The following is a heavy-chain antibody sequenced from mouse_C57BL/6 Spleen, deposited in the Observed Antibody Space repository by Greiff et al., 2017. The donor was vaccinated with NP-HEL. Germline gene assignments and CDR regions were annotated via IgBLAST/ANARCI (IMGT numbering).Heavy chain of an antibody. D-gene: IGHD1-1*01. CDR2: INPSTGGT. CDR3: ARFYGSSYGYVDY. CDR1: GYSFTGYY. V-gene: IGHV1-42*01. J-gene: IGHJ2*01. Sequence: VQLQQSGPELVKPGASVKISCKASGYSFTGYYMNWVKQSPEKSLEWIGEINPSTGGTTYNQKFKAKATLTVDKSSSTAYMQLKSLTSEDSAVYYCARFYGSSYGYVDYWGQGTTLTVSS.